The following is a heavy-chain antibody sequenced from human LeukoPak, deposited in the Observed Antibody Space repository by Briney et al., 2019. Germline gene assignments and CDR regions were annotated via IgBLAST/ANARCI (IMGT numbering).Heavy chain of an antibody. J-gene: IGHJ6*03. V-gene: IGHV3-30*02. CDR1: GFTFSSYG. D-gene: IGHD2-15*01. CDR2: IRYDGSTK. Sequence: GGSLRLSCAASGFTFSSYGMHWVRQAPGKGLEWVAFIRYDGSTKYYADSVRGRFTISRGNSKNTLYLQMNSLKTEDTAVYYCTTSGYCSGGSCYHHGDYYYYYYMDVWGKGTTVTVSS. CDR3: TTSGYCSGGSCYHHGDYYYYYYMDV.